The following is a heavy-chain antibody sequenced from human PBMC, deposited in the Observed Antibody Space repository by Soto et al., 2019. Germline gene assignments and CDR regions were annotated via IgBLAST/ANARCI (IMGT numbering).Heavy chain of an antibody. D-gene: IGHD4-17*01. CDR1: GFTFSNYA. CDR3: ATYGQPLMAY. V-gene: IGHV3-23*01. Sequence: EVQLLESGGGLVQPGGSLRLSCAASGFTFSNYAMKWVRQAPGKGLEWVSVIGSGGDGIHYADSVEGRFTIARDDSKNTVNLQMTSLRAHDTAVYYCATYGQPLMAYWGQGTLVTVSS. CDR2: IGSGGDGI. J-gene: IGHJ4*02.